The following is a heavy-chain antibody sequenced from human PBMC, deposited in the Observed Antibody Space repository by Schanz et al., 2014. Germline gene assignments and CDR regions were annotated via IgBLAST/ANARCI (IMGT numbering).Heavy chain of an antibody. J-gene: IGHJ4*02. CDR3: AKSMYSTSWAFDF. Sequence: QVQLVESGGGLVQPGGSLRLSCAASGFTFNSYGMHWVRQAPGKGLEWVAFIWYDGNKYYADSVKGRFTISRDNSKNTLYVQMNSLRAEDTAVYYCAKSMYSTSWAFDFWGQGAQVTVSS. CDR1: GFTFNSYG. V-gene: IGHV3-30*02. CDR2: IWYDGNK. D-gene: IGHD2-2*01.